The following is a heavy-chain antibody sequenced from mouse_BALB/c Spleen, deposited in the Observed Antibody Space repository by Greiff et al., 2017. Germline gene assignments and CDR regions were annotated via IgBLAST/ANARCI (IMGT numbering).Heavy chain of an antibody. V-gene: IGHV7-3*02. CDR1: GFTFTDYY. CDR3: ARDCSYDYGSMDY. J-gene: IGHJ4*01. D-gene: IGHD2-4*01. CDR2: IRNKANGYTT. Sequence: EVKLMESGGGLVQPGGSLRLSCATSGFTFTDYYMSWVRQPPGKALEWLGFIRNKANGYTTEYSASVKGRFTISRDNSQSILYLQMNTLRAEDSATYYCARDCSYDYGSMDYWGQGTSVTVSS.